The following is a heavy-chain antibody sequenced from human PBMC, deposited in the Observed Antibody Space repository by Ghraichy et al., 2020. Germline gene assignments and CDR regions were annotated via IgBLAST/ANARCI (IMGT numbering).Heavy chain of an antibody. CDR2: IYYSGST. Sequence: SDTLSLTCTVSGGSISSYYWSWIRQPPGKGLEWIGYIYYSGSTNYNPSLKSRVTISVDTSKNQFSLKLSSVTAADTAVYYCARGAFGSGWDYGMDVWGQGTTVTVSS. V-gene: IGHV4-59*07. D-gene: IGHD6-19*01. CDR1: GGSISSYY. CDR3: ARGAFGSGWDYGMDV. J-gene: IGHJ6*02.